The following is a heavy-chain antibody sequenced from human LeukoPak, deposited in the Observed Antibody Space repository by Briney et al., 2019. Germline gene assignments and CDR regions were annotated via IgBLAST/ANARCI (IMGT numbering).Heavy chain of an antibody. J-gene: IGHJ5*02. Sequence: PGRSLRLSCAASGFTFSSYAMHWVRQAPGKGLGWVAVISYDGSNKYYADSVKGRFTISRDNSKNTLYLQMNSLRAEDTAVYYCARESLANWFDPWGQGTLVTVSS. CDR1: GFTFSSYA. CDR3: ARESLANWFDP. CDR2: ISYDGSNK. V-gene: IGHV3-30*01.